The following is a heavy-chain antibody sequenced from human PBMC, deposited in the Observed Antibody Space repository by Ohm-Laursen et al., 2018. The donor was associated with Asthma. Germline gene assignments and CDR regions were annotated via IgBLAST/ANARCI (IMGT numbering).Heavy chain of an antibody. CDR3: AKLTHGDYDRHFDY. V-gene: IGHV3-23*01. D-gene: IGHD4-17*01. CDR2: ISDSGGST. Sequence: SLRLSCSASGFTFSSYAMSWVRQAPGKGLEWVSTISDSGGSTYYADSVKGRFTISRDNSENTLYLQMNSLRAEDTAVYYCAKLTHGDYDRHFDYWGQGALVTVSS. CDR1: GFTFSSYA. J-gene: IGHJ4*02.